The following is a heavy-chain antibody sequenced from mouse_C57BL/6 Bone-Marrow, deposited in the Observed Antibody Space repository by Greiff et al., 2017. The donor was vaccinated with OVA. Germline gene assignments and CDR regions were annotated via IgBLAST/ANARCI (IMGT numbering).Heavy chain of an antibody. CDR1: GFNIKDDY. CDR3: TSYYDYDAGYYFDY. CDR2: IDPENGDT. J-gene: IGHJ2*01. Sequence: EVMLVESGAELVRPGASVKLSCTASGFNIKDDYMHWVKQRPEQGLEWIGWIDPENGDTEYASKFQGKATITADTSSNTAYLQLSSLTSEDTAVYYCTSYYDYDAGYYFDYWGQGTTLTVSS. D-gene: IGHD2-4*01. V-gene: IGHV14-4*01.